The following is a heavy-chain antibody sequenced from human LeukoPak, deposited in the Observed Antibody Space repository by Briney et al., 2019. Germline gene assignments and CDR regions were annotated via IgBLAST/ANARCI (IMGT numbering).Heavy chain of an antibody. D-gene: IGHD3-3*01. CDR3: ARNQYDFWSDYPIYYYYGMDV. CDR2: IIPIFGTA. V-gene: IGHV1-69*13. CDR1: GGTFSSYA. Sequence: SVKVSCKASGGTFSSYAISWVRQAPGQGLEWMGGIIPIFGTANYAQKFQGRVTITADESTSTAYMELSSLRSEDTAVYYCARNQYDFWSDYPIYYYYGMDVWGQGTTVTVSS. J-gene: IGHJ6*02.